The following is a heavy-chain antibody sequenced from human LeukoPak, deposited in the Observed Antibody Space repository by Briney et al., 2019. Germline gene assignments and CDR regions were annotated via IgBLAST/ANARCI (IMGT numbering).Heavy chain of an antibody. CDR2: ISGSGGST. D-gene: IGHD6-19*01. J-gene: IGHJ4*02. V-gene: IGHV3-23*01. Sequence: GGFLRLSCAASVFTFSSYSMSWVRHAPGKGLEWLLAISGSGGSTYYADSVKGRFTISRDNSKNTLYLQMNSLRAEDTAVYYCAKDPIAVAGRNYWGQGTLVTVSS. CDR1: VFTFSSYS. CDR3: AKDPIAVAGRNY.